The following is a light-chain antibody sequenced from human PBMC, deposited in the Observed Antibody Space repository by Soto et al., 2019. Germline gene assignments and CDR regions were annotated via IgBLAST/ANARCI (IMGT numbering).Light chain of an antibody. CDR2: DVS. J-gene: IGLJ1*01. CDR3: ISYPSSSTDV. Sequence: SVPTQPASVSGSALQTITISCTGTSSDVGGYDYVAWYQHHPGKAPKLTIDDVSKRPSGVSNRFSGSKSGKTASLTMSGLQAKDEAVYYCISYPSSSTDVVGTGTKVTV. V-gene: IGLV2-14*01. CDR1: SSDVGGYDY.